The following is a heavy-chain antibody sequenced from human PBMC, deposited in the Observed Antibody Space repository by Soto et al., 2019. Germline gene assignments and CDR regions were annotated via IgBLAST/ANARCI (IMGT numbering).Heavy chain of an antibody. CDR3: ARENGVAVATILYYFDY. J-gene: IGHJ4*02. D-gene: IGHD5-12*01. CDR2: IIPVFGTT. V-gene: IGHV1-69*13. CDR1: GGTFSSYA. Sequence: GASVKVSFKASGGTFSSYAISCLRQAPGQGLEWMGGIIPVFGTTNYAQKFQGRLTITADDFTSTVYMELSRLRYEDTAVYYCARENGVAVATILYYFDYWGPGTLVTVSS.